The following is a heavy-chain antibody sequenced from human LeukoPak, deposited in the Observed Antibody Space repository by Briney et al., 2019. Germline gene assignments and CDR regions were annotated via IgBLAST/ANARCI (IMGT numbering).Heavy chain of an antibody. CDR1: GFTFSSYG. CDR2: IWYDGSNK. J-gene: IGHJ4*02. Sequence: GGSLRLSCAASGFTFSSYGMHWVRQAPGKGLEWVAVIWYDGSNKYYADSVKGRFTISRDSSKNTLYLQMNSLRAEDTAVYYCARDRPEYYYDSSGYYSDFDYWGQGTLVTVSS. D-gene: IGHD3-22*01. CDR3: ARDRPEYYYDSSGYYSDFDY. V-gene: IGHV3-33*01.